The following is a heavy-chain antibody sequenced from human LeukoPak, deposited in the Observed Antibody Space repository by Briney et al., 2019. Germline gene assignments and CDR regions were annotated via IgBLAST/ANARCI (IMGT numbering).Heavy chain of an antibody. D-gene: IGHD2-15*01. CDR1: GYTFTSYD. J-gene: IGHJ4*02. CDR3: ARSCSGGSCYSGLDY. Sequence: GASVKVSCKASGYTFTSYDINWVRQAPGQGLEWMGGIIPIFGTANYAQKFQGRVTITADKSTSTAYMELSSLRSEDTAVYYCARSCSGGSCYSGLDYWGQGTLVTVSS. CDR2: IIPIFGTA. V-gene: IGHV1-69*06.